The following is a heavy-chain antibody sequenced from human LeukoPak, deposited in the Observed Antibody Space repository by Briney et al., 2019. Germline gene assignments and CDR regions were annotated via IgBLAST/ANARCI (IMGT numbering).Heavy chain of an antibody. D-gene: IGHD3-22*01. CDR3: ARLDDSSGYSIDY. CDR1: GYSFTSYW. Sequence: GESLQISCKGSGYSFTSYWIGWVRQLPGKGLEWMGTIYPGDSDTRYSPSFQGQVTISADKSISTAYLQWSSLKASDTAMYYCARLDDSSGYSIDYWGQGTLVTVSS. V-gene: IGHV5-51*01. CDR2: IYPGDSDT. J-gene: IGHJ4*02.